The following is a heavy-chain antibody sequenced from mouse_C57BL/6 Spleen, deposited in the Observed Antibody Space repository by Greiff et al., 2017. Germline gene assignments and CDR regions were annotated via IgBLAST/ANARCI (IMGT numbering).Heavy chain of an antibody. V-gene: IGHV1-81*01. CDR3: AREGDYYGSKMYYFDY. D-gene: IGHD1-1*01. J-gene: IGHJ2*01. Sequence: LQESGAELARPGASVKLSCKASGYTFTSYGISWVKQRTGQGLEWIGEIYPRSGNTYYNEKFKGKATLTADKSSSTAYMELRSLTSEDSAVYFCAREGDYYGSKMYYFDYWGQGTTLTVSS. CDR1: GYTFTSYG. CDR2: IYPRSGNT.